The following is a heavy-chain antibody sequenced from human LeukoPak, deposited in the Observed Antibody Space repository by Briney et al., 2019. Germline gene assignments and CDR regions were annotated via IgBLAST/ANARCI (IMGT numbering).Heavy chain of an antibody. CDR2: IKQDGSEK. V-gene: IGHV3-7*01. Sequence: PGGSLRLSCAASGFTFSSYWMSWVRQAPGKGLEWVANIKQDGSEKYYVDSVTGRFTTSRDNTKNSLYLQMNSLRADDTAVYYCARDVGAVDYWGQGTLVTVSS. CDR3: ARDVGAVDY. CDR1: GFTFSSYW. D-gene: IGHD1-26*01. J-gene: IGHJ4*02.